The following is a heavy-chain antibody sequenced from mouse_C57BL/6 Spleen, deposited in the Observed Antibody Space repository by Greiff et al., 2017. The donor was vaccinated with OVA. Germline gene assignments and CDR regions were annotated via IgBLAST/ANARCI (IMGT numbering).Heavy chain of an antibody. Sequence: VQLQQPGAELVRPGSSVKLSCKASGYTFTSYWMDWVRQRPGQGLEWIGHIYPSDSETHYNQKFKDKATLTVDKSSSTAYMQLSSLTSEDSPVYYCARSSNWDDAMDYWGQGTSDTVSS. CDR1: GYTFTSYW. V-gene: IGHV1-61*01. CDR2: IYPSDSET. J-gene: IGHJ4*01. CDR3: ARSSNWDDAMDY. D-gene: IGHD4-1*01.